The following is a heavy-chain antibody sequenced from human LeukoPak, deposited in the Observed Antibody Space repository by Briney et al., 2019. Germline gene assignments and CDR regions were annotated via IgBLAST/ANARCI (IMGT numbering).Heavy chain of an antibody. V-gene: IGHV3-7*01. CDR2: INQEGSEE. Sequence: GGSLRLFCAASGFTLSRSWMSWVRQAPGKGLEWVANINQEGSEEYYVGSVEGRLTISRDNAKSSLYLQMNSLRAEETAVYYCTSRVTQHKYFGPWGQGSLVTVS. CDR1: GFTLSRSW. J-gene: IGHJ5*02. D-gene: IGHD4-17*01. CDR3: TSRVTQHKYFGP.